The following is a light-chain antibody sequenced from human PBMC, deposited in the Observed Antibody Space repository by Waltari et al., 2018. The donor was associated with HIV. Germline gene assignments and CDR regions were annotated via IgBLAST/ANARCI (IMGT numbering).Light chain of an antibody. CDR2: RGG. V-gene: IGLV10-54*01. Sequence: AGLTQPSSVSTGLGQNVTLPGTGHAKNVRHEGAGWLRRHEGRPPEVLPYRGGARPAGISQKYYASRSGNTASLTITGLQVDDEAVYYCSAWDSSLSEWVFGGGTKLTVL. CDR3: SAWDSSLSEWV. J-gene: IGLJ3*02. CDR1: AKNVRHEG.